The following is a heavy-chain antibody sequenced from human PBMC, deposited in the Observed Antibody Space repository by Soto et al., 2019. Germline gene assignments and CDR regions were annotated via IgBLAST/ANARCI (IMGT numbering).Heavy chain of an antibody. CDR2: IIPTFGTA. D-gene: IGHD3-22*01. Sequence: SVKVSCKASGGTFSSYAISWVRQAPGQGLEWMGGIIPTFGTANYAQKFQGRVTIAADESTSTAYMEPSSLRSEDTAVYYCARARCYYYDSSGPLASWFDPWGQGTLVTVSP. J-gene: IGHJ5*02. V-gene: IGHV1-69*13. CDR3: ARARCYYYDSSGPLASWFDP. CDR1: GGTFSSYA.